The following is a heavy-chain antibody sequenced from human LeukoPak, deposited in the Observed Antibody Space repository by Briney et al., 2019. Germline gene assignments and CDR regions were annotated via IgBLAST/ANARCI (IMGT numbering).Heavy chain of an antibody. CDR3: ARSPGGYGDYVGPHYYYYFGMDA. V-gene: IGHV4-59*01. J-gene: IGHJ6*02. D-gene: IGHD4-17*01. CDR1: GGSISSYY. Sequence: SETLSLTCTVSGGSISSYYWSWSRQPAAPGLGWNGYIYYSRSTNSNPSLKSRVTISVDTSKYQFPLTLSSGTAADTAVYYCARSPGGYGDYVGPHYYYYFGMDAWGQGTTVTVSS. CDR2: IYYSRST.